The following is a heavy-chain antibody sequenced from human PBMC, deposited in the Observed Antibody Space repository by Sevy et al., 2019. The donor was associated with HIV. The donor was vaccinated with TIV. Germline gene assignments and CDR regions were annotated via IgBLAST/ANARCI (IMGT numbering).Heavy chain of an antibody. J-gene: IGHJ4*02. CDR3: AKGGYSGYDDNKYYFDY. D-gene: IGHD5-12*01. CDR1: GFTFSSYA. V-gene: IGHV3-23*01. Sequence: GGSLRLSCAASGFTFSSYAMSWVRQAPGKGLEWVSAISGSGGSTYYADSVKGRFTISRDNSKNRLYLQMNSLRAEDTAVYYCAKGGYSGYDDNKYYFDYWGQGTLVTVSS. CDR2: ISGSGGST.